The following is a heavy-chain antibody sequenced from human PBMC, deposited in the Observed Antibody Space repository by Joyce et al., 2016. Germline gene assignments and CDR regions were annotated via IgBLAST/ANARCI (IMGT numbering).Heavy chain of an antibody. Sequence: QVQLVESGGGVVQPGRSLRLSCAASGFTFSNYGMQWVRQAPGKGREWVAVISYDGSNKYYVDSVKGRFTISRDNSKNTLYLQMNSLRPEDTAVYYCARALGWDSNSCHDYWGQGTLVTVSS. J-gene: IGHJ4*02. CDR2: ISYDGSNK. V-gene: IGHV3-30*03. CDR1: GFTFSNYG. D-gene: IGHD6-13*01. CDR3: ARALGWDSNSCHDY.